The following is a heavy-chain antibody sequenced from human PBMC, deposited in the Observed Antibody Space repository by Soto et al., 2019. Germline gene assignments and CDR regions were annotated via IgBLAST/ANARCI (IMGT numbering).Heavy chain of an antibody. CDR3: ARSYCGGDCYPDF. CDR1: GFSLSNARVG. V-gene: IGHV2-26*01. J-gene: IGHJ4*02. D-gene: IGHD2-21*02. Sequence: QVTLKESGPVLVKPTETLTLTCIVSGFSLSNARVGVSWIRQPPVKALEWLAHIFSNDEKSYNTSLKSRLSISKDTSKSQVVLTMTIMDPVDTATYYCARSYCGGDCYPDFWGRGTLVTVSS. CDR2: IFSNDEK.